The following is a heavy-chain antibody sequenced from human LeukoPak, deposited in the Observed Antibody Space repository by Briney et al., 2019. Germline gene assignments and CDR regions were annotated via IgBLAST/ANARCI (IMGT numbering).Heavy chain of an antibody. CDR1: GFSFSTYW. Sequence: SGGSLRLSCAASGFSFSTYWMSWVRQAPGKGLEWVANINQEGGDIHYVDSVKGRFTISRDNAKDSLYLQMNSLRDDDTAVYYCATYVNWVAGDVWGQGTTVTVSS. CDR3: ATYVNWVAGDV. CDR2: INQEGGDI. J-gene: IGHJ6*02. V-gene: IGHV3-7*01. D-gene: IGHD1-1*01.